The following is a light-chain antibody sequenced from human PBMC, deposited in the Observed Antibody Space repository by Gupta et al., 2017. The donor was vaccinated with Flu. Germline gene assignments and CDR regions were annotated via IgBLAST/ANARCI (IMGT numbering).Light chain of an antibody. V-gene: IGLV2-14*01. J-gene: IGLJ2*01. Sequence: SALTPPASVSGSPGQSITISCTGTSSDVGGYNYVPWYQLHAGKAHKLMIYEVSKRPAGVSNRFSGSKSGNTASLTISGRKAEDEADYYGSSDTSSSAVVFGGGTKLTVL. CDR1: SSDVGGYNY. CDR3: SSDTSSSAVV. CDR2: EVS.